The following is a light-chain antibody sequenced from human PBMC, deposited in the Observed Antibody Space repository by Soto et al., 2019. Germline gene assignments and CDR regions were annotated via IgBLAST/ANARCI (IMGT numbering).Light chain of an antibody. J-gene: IGLJ1*01. V-gene: IGLV2-14*01. CDR3: YSYRGYYTRV. CDR2: EVS. CDR1: SSDVGGYNF. Sequence: QSVLTQPASMSGSPGQSITIPCTGTSSDVGGYNFVSWYQQHPGRAPKLLIYEVSRRPSGVSNRFSGSKSGDTASLTISGLQAEDEADYYCYSYRGYYTRVFGTGTKVTVL.